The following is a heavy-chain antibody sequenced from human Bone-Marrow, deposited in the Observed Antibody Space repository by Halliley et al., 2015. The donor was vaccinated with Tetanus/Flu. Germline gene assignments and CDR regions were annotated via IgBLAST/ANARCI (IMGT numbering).Heavy chain of an antibody. CDR2: ASRGGPT. V-gene: IGHV4-30-2*01. Sequence: REGFGSASRGGPTSSNPSLRSRITMSVDRSKNHFSLTLNSVPAADTAVYYCARDTGYGRLDFWGQGTLVTVSS. CDR3: ARDTGYGRLDF. D-gene: IGHD5-12*01. J-gene: IGHJ4*02.